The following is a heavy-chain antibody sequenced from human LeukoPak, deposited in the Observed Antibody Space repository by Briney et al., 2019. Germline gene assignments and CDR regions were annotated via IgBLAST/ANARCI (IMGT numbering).Heavy chain of an antibody. J-gene: IGHJ4*02. Sequence: GGCLRLSCEASGFSFSSYSMSWVRQAPGTGLEWVSFISRDSNDIYHADPVKGRFTISRDNAKNSLYLQMNSLRAEDTAVYYCARDLPAAVDWGQGTQVTVSS. CDR3: ARDLPAAVD. CDR2: ISRDSNDI. V-gene: IGHV3-21*01. CDR1: GFSFSSYS. D-gene: IGHD2-2*01.